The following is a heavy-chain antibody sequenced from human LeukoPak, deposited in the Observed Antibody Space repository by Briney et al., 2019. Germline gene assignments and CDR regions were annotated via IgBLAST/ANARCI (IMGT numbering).Heavy chain of an antibody. CDR3: ARDPNGDYIGAFDF. Sequence: GGSLRLSCAASGFTFSNYAMIWVRQAPGKGLEWVSAIVADGGDRYADSVKGRFTVSRDNSKNTLYLQTSGLTAEDTAVYFCARDPNGDYIGAFDFRGQGTEVIVSS. CDR2: IVADGGD. J-gene: IGHJ3*01. CDR1: GFTFSNYA. V-gene: IGHV3-23*01. D-gene: IGHD4-17*01.